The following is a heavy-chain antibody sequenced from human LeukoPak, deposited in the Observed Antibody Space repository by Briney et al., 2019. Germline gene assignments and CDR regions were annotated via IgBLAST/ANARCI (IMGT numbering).Heavy chain of an antibody. Sequence: SETLSLTCTVSGGSISSYYWSWIRQPPGKGLEWSGYIYYSGSTNYNPSLKSRVTISVDTSKNQFSLKLSSVTAADTAVYYCARDLPGGDGYTLEYWGQGTLVTVSS. V-gene: IGHV4-59*01. CDR2: IYYSGST. CDR1: GGSISSYY. CDR3: ARDLPGGDGYTLEY. J-gene: IGHJ4*02. D-gene: IGHD5-24*01.